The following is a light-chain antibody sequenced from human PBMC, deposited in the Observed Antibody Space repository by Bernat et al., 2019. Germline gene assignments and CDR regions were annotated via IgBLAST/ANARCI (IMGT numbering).Light chain of an antibody. V-gene: IGLV1-40*01. CDR2: GNN. J-gene: IGLJ1*01. CDR3: NSYTTTNTPSYV. CDR1: SSNIGAGYD. Sequence: QSVLTQPPSVSGAQGQRVTISCTGSSSNIGAGYDVHWYQQLPGTAPKLLIYGNNNRPPGVPDRFSGSKSGTSASLAITGLQAEDEADYYCNSYTTTNTPSYVFGTGTKVTVL.